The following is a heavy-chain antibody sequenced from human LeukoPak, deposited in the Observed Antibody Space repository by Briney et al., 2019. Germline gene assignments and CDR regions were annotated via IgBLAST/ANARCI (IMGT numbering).Heavy chain of an antibody. Sequence: SGGSLRLSCAASGFTFSNAWMSWVRQAPGKGLEWVGRIKSKTDGGTTDYAAPVKGRFTISRDDSKNTLYLQMNSLKTEDTAVYYCTTGGNLQYPYYYYYYMDVWGKGTTVTVSS. CDR3: TTGGNLQYPYYYYYYMDV. CDR2: IKSKTDGGTT. V-gene: IGHV3-15*01. D-gene: IGHD4-11*01. CDR1: GFTFSNAW. J-gene: IGHJ6*03.